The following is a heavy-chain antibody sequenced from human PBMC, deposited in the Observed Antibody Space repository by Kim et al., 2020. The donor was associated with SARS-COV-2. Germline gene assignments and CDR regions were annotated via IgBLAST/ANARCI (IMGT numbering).Heavy chain of an antibody. D-gene: IGHD3-10*01. CDR1: GGSFSGYY. Sequence: SETLSLTCAVYGGSFSGYYWSWIRQPPGKGLEWIGEINHSGSTNYNPSLKSRVTISVDTSKNQFSLKLSSVTAADTAVYYCASFRFYYGSGRRFDYWGQGTLVTVSS. J-gene: IGHJ4*02. CDR3: ASFRFYYGSGRRFDY. CDR2: INHSGST. V-gene: IGHV4-34*01.